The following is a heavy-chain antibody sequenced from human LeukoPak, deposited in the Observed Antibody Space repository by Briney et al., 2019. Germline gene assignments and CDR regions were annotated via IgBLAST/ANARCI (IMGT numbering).Heavy chain of an antibody. V-gene: IGHV4-39*01. CDR2: IYYSGST. CDR1: GGSISSSSYY. Sequence: SETLSLTCTVSGGSISSSSYYWGWIRQPPGKGLEWIVSIYYSGSTYYNPSLKSRVTISVDTSKNQFSLKLSSVTAADTAVYYCARPKVVTPEWYFDLWGRGTLVSVSS. J-gene: IGHJ2*01. CDR3: ARPKVVTPEWYFDL. D-gene: IGHD4-23*01.